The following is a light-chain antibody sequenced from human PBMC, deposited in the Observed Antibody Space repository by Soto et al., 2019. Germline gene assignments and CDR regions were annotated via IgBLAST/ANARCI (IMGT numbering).Light chain of an antibody. J-gene: IGLJ2*01. CDR2: EVN. CDR1: SSNVGAYNY. CDR3: TSYAGTVV. V-gene: IGLV2-8*01. Sequence: QSALTQPPSASGSPGQSVTISCTGTSSNVGAYNYVSWYQQLPGKAPKLIIYEVNNRPSGVPDRFSGSKSGNTASLTVSGHQAEDEAHYYCTSYAGTVVFGEGTKLTVL.